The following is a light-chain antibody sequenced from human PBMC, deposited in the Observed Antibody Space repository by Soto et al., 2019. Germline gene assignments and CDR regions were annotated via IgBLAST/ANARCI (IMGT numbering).Light chain of an antibody. CDR2: EVT. Sequence: QSALTQPASVSGSPRQSITISCTGTNTDVGSYNLVSWFQQHPGKAPKLVIYEVTKRPSGVSDRFSGSKSGNTASLTISGLQAEDEADYFCKSYAGSNTYVFGSGTKVTVL. V-gene: IGLV2-23*02. J-gene: IGLJ1*01. CDR3: KSYAGSNTYV. CDR1: NTDVGSYNL.